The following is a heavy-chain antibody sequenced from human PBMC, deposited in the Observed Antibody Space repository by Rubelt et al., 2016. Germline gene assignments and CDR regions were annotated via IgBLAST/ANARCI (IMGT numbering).Heavy chain of an antibody. J-gene: IGHJ6*03. V-gene: IGHV1-18*01. CDR3: ARCRHYYYYMDV. Sequence: NYAQKLQGRVTMTTDTSTSTAYMELRSLRSDDTAVYYCARCRHYYYYMDVWGKGTTVTVSS. D-gene: IGHD2-8*01.